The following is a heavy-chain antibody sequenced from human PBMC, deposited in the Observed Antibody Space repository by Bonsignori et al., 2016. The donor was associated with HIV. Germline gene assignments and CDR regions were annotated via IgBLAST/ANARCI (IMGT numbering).Heavy chain of an antibody. CDR2: IIPIFGTA. V-gene: IGHV1-69*13. Sequence: SVKVSCKASGGTFSSYAISWVRQAPGQGLEWMGGIIPIFGTANYAQKFQGRVTITADESTSTAYMELSSLRSEDTAVYYCARGGRGGYALDYWGQGTLVTVSS. D-gene: IGHD3-22*01. CDR3: ARGGRGGYALDY. J-gene: IGHJ4*02. CDR1: GGTFSSYA.